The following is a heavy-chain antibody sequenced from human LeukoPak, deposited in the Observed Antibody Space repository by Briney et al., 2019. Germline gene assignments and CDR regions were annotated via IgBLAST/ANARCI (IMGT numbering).Heavy chain of an antibody. Sequence: GGSLRLSCVASGFIFNKHAMSWVRQAPGKGLEWVSGLSGSGSSTDYADSVKGRFTISRDTSKNTLYLQMNSLRTEDTAVYYCARSGGLQKFDYWGQGTLVTVSS. CDR2: LSGSGSST. D-gene: IGHD4-11*01. CDR3: ARSGGLQKFDY. J-gene: IGHJ4*02. CDR1: GFIFNKHA. V-gene: IGHV3-23*01.